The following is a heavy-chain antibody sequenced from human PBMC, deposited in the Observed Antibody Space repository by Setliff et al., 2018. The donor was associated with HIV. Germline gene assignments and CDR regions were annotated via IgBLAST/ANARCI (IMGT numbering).Heavy chain of an antibody. D-gene: IGHD3-3*01. J-gene: IGHJ6*03. V-gene: IGHV1-3*01. Sequence: ASVKVSCKASGYTFTGYYMHWVRQAPGQRLEWMGWINAGNGNTKYSQKFQGRVTMTTDTSTSTAYMELTSLRFDDTAMYYCVRGVQSPPHYSYYYMDVWGEGTMVTVSS. CDR2: INAGNGNT. CDR1: GYTFTGYY. CDR3: VRGVQSPPHYSYYYMDV.